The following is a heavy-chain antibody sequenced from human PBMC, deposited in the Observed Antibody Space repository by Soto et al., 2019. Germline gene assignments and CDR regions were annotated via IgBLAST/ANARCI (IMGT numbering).Heavy chain of an antibody. J-gene: IGHJ6*02. Sequence: QVQLQESGPGLVKSSQTLSLTCTVSGGSISSDGNYWSWIRQHPGKGLEWIGYISYSGSTYYHPSLKSRVTISVDTSKNQFSLKLNSVTAADTAVYYCARARMVRGIIYYYGMDVWGQGTTVTVSS. CDR2: ISYSGST. V-gene: IGHV4-31*03. D-gene: IGHD3-10*01. CDR3: ARARMVRGIIYYYGMDV. CDR1: GGSISSDGNY.